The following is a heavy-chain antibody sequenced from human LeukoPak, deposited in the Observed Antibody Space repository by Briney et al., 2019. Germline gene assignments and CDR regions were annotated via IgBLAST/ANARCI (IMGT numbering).Heavy chain of an antibody. J-gene: IGHJ4*02. CDR1: GFTFSSYW. D-gene: IGHD6-6*01. CDR3: ARDRSSSEFDY. CDR2: IKEDGGGK. Sequence: GGSLRLSCAASGFTFSSYWMSWVRKAPGKGLGWVANIKEDGGGKFYVGSVKGRFTISRDNAKNSLYLQMNSLRAEDTAVYYCARDRSSSEFDYWGQGTLVTVSS. V-gene: IGHV3-7*01.